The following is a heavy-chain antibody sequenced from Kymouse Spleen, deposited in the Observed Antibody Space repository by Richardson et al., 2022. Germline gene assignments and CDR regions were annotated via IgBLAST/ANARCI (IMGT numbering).Heavy chain of an antibody. D-gene: IGHD6-19*01. V-gene: IGHV3-30*18. CDR3: AAIAVAGTDWFDP. CDR2: ISYDGSNK. CDR1: GFTFSSYG. J-gene: IGHJ5*02. Sequence: QVQLVESGGGVVQPGRSLRLSCAASGFTFSSYGMHWVRQAPGKGLEWVAVISYDGSNKYYADSVKGRFTISRDNSKNTLYLQMNSLRAEDTAVYYCAAIAVAGTDWFDPWGQGTLVTVSS.